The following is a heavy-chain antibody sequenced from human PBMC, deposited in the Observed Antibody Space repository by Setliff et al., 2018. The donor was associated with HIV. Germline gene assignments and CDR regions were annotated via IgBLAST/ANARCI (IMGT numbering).Heavy chain of an antibody. V-gene: IGHV1-69*13. CDR3: ARGRRVVPAAESNWFDP. D-gene: IGHD2-2*01. J-gene: IGHJ5*02. CDR2: IIPIFGTP. Sequence: GASVKVSCKASGGTFRGFGISWVVQAPGQGLEWMGQIIPIFGTPRYAQKFQGRVAITADEFTSTVYMEVRSLRFDDTAVYYCARGRRVVPAAESNWFDPWGQGTLVTVSS. CDR1: GGTFRGFG.